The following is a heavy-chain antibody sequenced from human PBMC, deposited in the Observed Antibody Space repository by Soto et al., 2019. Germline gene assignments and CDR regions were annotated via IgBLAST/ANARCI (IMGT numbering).Heavy chain of an antibody. V-gene: IGHV1-18*01. CDR2: ISAYNGNT. CDR3: ARDRNSSGWYPTEFFQH. Sequence: ASVKLTSKASGFAITCNGLSWVRQAPGQGLEWMGWISAYNGNTNYAQKLQGGVTMTTDTSTSTAYMELRSLRSDDTAVYYCARDRNSSGWYPTEFFQHWGQGTLVTVSS. D-gene: IGHD6-19*01. J-gene: IGHJ1*01. CDR1: GFAITCNG.